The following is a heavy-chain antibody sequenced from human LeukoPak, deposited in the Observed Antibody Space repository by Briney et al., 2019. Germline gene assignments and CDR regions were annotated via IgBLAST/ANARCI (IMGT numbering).Heavy chain of an antibody. CDR1: EFTASSNY. CDR3: ARVRGATYSTSWLDF. CDR2: MSGSGDTI. Sequence: GSLRLSCAASEFTASSNYMSWVRQAPAEGLEWVAVMSGSGDTIYYAASVKGRFTIPRDNSKNTLLLQMTSLRAEDTAVYYCARVRGATYSTSWLDFWGQGTVVTVSS. J-gene: IGHJ4*02. V-gene: IGHV3-23*01. D-gene: IGHD6-13*01.